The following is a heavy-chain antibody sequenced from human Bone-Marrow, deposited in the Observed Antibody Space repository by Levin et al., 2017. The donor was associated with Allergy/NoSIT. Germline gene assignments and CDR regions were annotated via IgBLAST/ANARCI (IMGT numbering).Heavy chain of an antibody. V-gene: IGHV3-74*01. J-gene: IGHJ4*02. CDR2: ITGDGSAI. CDR1: GFTFSVYW. CDR3: ARDPLGGGSFDY. D-gene: IGHD2-15*01. Sequence: GGSLRLSCAASGFTFSVYWIHWLRQVPGNRPVWVARITGDGSAIVYADFVQGRFTVSRDNAKNTLYLQMNSLRAEDTAVYYCARDPLGGGSFDYWGQGTLVTASS.